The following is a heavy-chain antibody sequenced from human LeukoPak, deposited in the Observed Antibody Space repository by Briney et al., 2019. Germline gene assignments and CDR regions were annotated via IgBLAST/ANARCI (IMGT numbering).Heavy chain of an antibody. D-gene: IGHD6-6*01. CDR3: ARGSWQLAEEVY. CDR1: GFTFSNYE. Sequence: GSLRLSCAASGFTFSNYEMNWVRQPPGKGLEWIGEINHSGSTNYNPSLKSRVTISVDTSKNQFSLKLSSVTAADTAEYYCARGSWQLAEEVYWGQGTLVTVSS. V-gene: IGHV4-34*01. CDR2: INHSGST. J-gene: IGHJ4*02.